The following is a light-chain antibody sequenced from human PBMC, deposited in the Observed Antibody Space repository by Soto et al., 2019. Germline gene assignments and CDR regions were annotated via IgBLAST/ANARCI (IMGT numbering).Light chain of an antibody. Sequence: DIQMTQSPSTLSASVGDRVTITCRASQSISSWLAWYQQKPGKAPKLLIYKASSLESGVPSRFSGNGSGTEVTLTISSRQPHDFATCYCQQYNKLYTFGQGTKLQIK. V-gene: IGKV1-5*03. CDR1: QSISSW. CDR2: KAS. J-gene: IGKJ2*01. CDR3: QQYNKLYT.